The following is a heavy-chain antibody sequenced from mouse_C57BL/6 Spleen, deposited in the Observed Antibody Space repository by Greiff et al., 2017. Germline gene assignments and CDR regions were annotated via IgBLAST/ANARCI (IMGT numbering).Heavy chain of an antibody. Sequence: QVQLQPPGAELVKPGASVKMSCKASGYTFTSYWITWVKQRPGQGLEWIGDIYPGSGSTNYNEKFKSKATLTVDTSSSTAYMQLSSLTSEDSAVYYCARRGTTVVAHWYFDVWGTGTTVTVSS. V-gene: IGHV1-55*01. D-gene: IGHD1-1*01. CDR1: GYTFTSYW. CDR3: ARRGTTVVAHWYFDV. CDR2: IYPGSGST. J-gene: IGHJ1*03.